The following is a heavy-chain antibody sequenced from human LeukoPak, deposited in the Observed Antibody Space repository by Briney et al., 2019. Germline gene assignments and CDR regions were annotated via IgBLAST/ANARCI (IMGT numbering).Heavy chain of an antibody. Sequence: ETLSLTCTVSGGSISSSSYYWGWIRQPPGKGLEWIGSIYYSGSTYYNPSLKSRVTISVDTSKNQFSLKLSSVTAADTAVYYCARPEYYYDSSGPFDIWGQGTMVTVSS. CDR2: IYYSGST. D-gene: IGHD3-22*01. CDR1: GGSISSSSYY. V-gene: IGHV4-39*01. J-gene: IGHJ3*02. CDR3: ARPEYYYDSSGPFDI.